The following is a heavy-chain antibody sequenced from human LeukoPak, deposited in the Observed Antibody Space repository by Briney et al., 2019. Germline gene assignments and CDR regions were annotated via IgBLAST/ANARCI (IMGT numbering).Heavy chain of an antibody. J-gene: IGHJ3*02. Sequence: SETLSLTCAVYGGSCSGYYWSWIRQPPGKGLEWIGEINHSGSTNYNPSLKSRVTISVDTSKNQFSLKLSSVTAADTAVYYCASGLGATDAFDIWGQGTMVTVSS. D-gene: IGHD1-26*01. CDR2: INHSGST. V-gene: IGHV4-34*01. CDR3: ASGLGATDAFDI. CDR1: GGSCSGYY.